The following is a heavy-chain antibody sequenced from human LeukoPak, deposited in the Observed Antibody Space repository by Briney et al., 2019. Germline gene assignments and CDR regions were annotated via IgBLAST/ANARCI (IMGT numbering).Heavy chain of an antibody. CDR3: ARAPSSSWYFDGYYYYGMDV. CDR2: MNPNSGNT. CDR1: GYTFTSYD. V-gene: IGHV1-8*01. D-gene: IGHD6-13*01. Sequence: ASVKVSCKASGYTFTSYDINWVRQATGQGLEWMGWMNPNSGNTGYAQKFQGRVTMTRNTSISTAYMELSSLRSEDTAVYYCARAPSSSWYFDGYYYYGMDVWGQGTTVTVSS. J-gene: IGHJ6*02.